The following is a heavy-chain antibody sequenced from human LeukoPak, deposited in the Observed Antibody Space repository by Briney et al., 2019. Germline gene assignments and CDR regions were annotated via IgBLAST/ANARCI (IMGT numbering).Heavy chain of an antibody. V-gene: IGHV1-2*02. CDR2: IHPGRGDT. CDR3: ARDGDTYGYYYYGLDV. J-gene: IGHJ6*02. D-gene: IGHD5-18*01. CDR1: GYTFTDHY. Sequence: ASVKVSCKALGYTFTDHYFHWLRQAPGQGIEWMGWIHPGRGDTKYAQTFKGRVTMTRDTSISTAYMELSSLRSDDTAVYYCARDGDTYGYYYYGLDVWGQGTTVTVSS.